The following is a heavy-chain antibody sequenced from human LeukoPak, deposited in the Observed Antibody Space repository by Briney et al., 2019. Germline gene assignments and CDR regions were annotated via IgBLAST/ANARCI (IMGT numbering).Heavy chain of an antibody. CDR1: GYTFTGYY. CDR3: ARDRTTNQDYCYYMDV. Sequence: ASVKVSCKASGYTFTGYYMHWVRQAPGQGLEWMGWINPNSGGTKYAQKFQGRVTMTRDTSISTAFMELSRLISDDTAVYYCARDRTTNQDYCYYMDVWGKGTTVTVSS. CDR2: INPNSGGT. J-gene: IGHJ6*03. D-gene: IGHD1-14*01. V-gene: IGHV1-2*02.